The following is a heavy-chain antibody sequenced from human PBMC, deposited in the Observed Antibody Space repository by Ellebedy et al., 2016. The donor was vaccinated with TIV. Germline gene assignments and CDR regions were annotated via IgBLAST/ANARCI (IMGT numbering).Heavy chain of an antibody. J-gene: IGHJ4*02. D-gene: IGHD4-23*01. CDR2: IIGDGNTK. V-gene: IGHV3-23*01. CDR3: AKTLYGGHDY. CDR1: GYTFSPYA. Sequence: GGSLRLSXAASGYTFSPYAMTWVRQAPGKGLECVSGIIGDGNTKSYADSVKGRFTISRDNSKNTLYLLMNSPRADDTAVYYCAKTLYGGHDYWGQGTLVTVSS.